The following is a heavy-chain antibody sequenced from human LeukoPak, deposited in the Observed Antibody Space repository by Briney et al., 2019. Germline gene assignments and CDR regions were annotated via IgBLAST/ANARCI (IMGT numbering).Heavy chain of an antibody. Sequence: SETLSLTCAVYGGSFSGYYWSWIRQPPGKGLEWIGEINHSGSTNYNPSLKSRVTISVGTSKNQFSLKLSSVTAADTAVYYCARATIEAYCGGDCYSDYYYYYMDVWGKGTTVTVSS. CDR1: GGSFSGYY. V-gene: IGHV4-34*01. CDR2: INHSGST. D-gene: IGHD2-21*02. CDR3: ARATIEAYCGGDCYSDYYYYYMDV. J-gene: IGHJ6*03.